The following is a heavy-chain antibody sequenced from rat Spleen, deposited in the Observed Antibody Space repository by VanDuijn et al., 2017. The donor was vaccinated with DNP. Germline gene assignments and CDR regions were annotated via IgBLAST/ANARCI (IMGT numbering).Heavy chain of an antibody. CDR3: TTEGFSAIYNWFAY. D-gene: IGHD1-2*01. CDR2: ITKGGGSL. V-gene: IGHV5-27*01. J-gene: IGHJ3*01. CDR1: GFTFSNYG. Sequence: EVQLVESGGDLVQPGRSLKLSCAASGFTFSNYGMAWVRQAPTKGLEWVASITKGGGSLYYRDSVKGRFTISRDNAESTLFLQMDSLRSEDTATYYCTTEGFSAIYNWFAYWGRGTLVTVSS.